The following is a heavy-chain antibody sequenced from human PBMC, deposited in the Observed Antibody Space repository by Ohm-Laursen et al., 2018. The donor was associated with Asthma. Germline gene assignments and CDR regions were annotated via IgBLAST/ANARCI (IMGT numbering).Heavy chain of an antibody. CDR2: VYGDGSNT. D-gene: IGHD4-17*01. V-gene: IGHV3-74*01. CDR1: GFTFSTYW. CDR3: TRGGHYGSYSDY. J-gene: IGHJ4*02. Sequence: SLRLSCAASGFTFSTYWMHWVRQAPGKGLVWVSRVYGDGSNTIYADSVKGRFTISRDNAKNTLYLQMNSLRAEDTAVYYCTRGGHYGSYSDYWGQGTLVTVSS.